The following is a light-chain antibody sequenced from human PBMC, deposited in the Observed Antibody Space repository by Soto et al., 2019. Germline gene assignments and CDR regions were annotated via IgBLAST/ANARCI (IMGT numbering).Light chain of an antibody. V-gene: IGLV2-14*01. CDR2: DVS. CDR3: SSYTSSSTYV. J-gene: IGLJ1*01. CDR1: SSDVGGYNY. Sequence: QSALTQPASVSVSPGQSITISCTGTSSDVGGYNYVSWYQQHPGKAPKLMIYDVSNRPSGISNRFSGSKSGNTASLTISGLQAEDEADYYCSSYTSSSTYVFGTGTKLTV.